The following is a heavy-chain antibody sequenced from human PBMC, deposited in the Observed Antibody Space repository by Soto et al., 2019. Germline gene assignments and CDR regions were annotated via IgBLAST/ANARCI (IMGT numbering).Heavy chain of an antibody. CDR2: ISTYNGNT. CDR3: ARDTPDIAVAGGPDY. CDR1: GYTFTSYV. V-gene: IGHV1-18*01. Sequence: ASVKVSCKAFGYTFTSYVLSWVRQAPGQGLEWMGWISTYNGNTKYAQMLQGRVTMSTDTSTSTAYMELRSLRSDDAAVYYCARDTPDIAVAGGPDYWGQGTLVTVSS. D-gene: IGHD6-19*01. J-gene: IGHJ4*01.